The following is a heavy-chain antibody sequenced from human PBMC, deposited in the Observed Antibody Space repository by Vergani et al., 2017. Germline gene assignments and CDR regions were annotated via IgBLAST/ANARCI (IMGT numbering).Heavy chain of an antibody. V-gene: IGHV3-48*01. D-gene: IGHD3-3*01. CDR1: GFTFSSYS. Sequence: EVQLVESGGGLVQPGGSLRLSCAASGFTFSSYSMNWVRQAPGKGLEWVSYISSSSSTIYYADSVKGRFTISRDNAKNSLYLQMNSLRAEDTAVYYCARNSILEWYVRTDAFDIWGQGTMVTVSS. CDR2: ISSSSSTI. CDR3: ARNSILEWYVRTDAFDI. J-gene: IGHJ3*02.